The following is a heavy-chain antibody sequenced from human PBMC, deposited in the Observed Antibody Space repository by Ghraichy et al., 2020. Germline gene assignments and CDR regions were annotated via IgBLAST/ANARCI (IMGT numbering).Heavy chain of an antibody. J-gene: IGHJ4*02. D-gene: IGHD3-3*01. V-gene: IGHV3-30-3*01. CDR1: GFTFGSYI. CDR3: AREGYYDFGGPFSGYFDY. CDR2: MSSDGITI. Sequence: GGSLRLSCAASGFTFGSYIVHWFRQAPGKGLEWVATMSSDGITILYADSVKGRFTISRDNFKNTLSLQMNSLRAEDTAVYYCAREGYYDFGGPFSGYFDYWGQGTLVTVSS.